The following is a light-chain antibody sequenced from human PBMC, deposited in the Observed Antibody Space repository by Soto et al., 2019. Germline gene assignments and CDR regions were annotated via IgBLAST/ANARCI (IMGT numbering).Light chain of an antibody. CDR2: DVT. CDR3: CSHAGSYTYF. CDR1: SSDVGGYNY. J-gene: IGLJ1*01. V-gene: IGLV2-11*01. Sequence: QSVLTQPRSVSGSPGQSLTIYCTGTSSDVGGYNYVSWYQQYPGKVPKLMIYDVTKRPSGVPDRFSGSKSGNTASLTISGLQAEDEADYYCCSHAGSYTYFFGTGTK.